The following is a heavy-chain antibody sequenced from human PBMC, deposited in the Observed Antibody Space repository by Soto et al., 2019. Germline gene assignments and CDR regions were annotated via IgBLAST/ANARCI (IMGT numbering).Heavy chain of an antibody. J-gene: IGHJ3*02. CDR2: IIPIFGTA. V-gene: IGHV1-69*13. D-gene: IGHD5-12*01. CDR3: ARDQMATIPSNAFDI. CDR1: GGTFSSYA. Sequence: GASVKVSCKASGGTFSSYAISWVRQAPGQGLEWVGGIIPIFGTANYAQKFQGRVTITADESTSTAYMELSSLRSEDTAVYYCARDQMATIPSNAFDIWGQGTMVTVSS.